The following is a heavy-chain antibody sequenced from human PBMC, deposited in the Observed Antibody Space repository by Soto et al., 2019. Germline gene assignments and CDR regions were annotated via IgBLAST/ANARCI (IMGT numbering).Heavy chain of an antibody. J-gene: IGHJ5*02. CDR3: TRDASRDSSARGWFDP. V-gene: IGHV3-21*01. D-gene: IGHD6-13*01. CDR1: GFTLRSFT. Sequence: GGSLRLSCAASGFTLRSFTMNWVRQAPGKGLEWVSTISSNSAYIYYTDALRGRFTISRDNAKNSLHLKMNSLRAEDTAVYYCTRDASRDSSARGWFDPWGPGTLVTVSS. CDR2: ISSNSAYI.